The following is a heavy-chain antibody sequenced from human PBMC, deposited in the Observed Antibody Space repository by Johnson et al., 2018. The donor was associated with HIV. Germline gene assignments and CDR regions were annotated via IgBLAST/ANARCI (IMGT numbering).Heavy chain of an antibody. J-gene: IGHJ3*02. D-gene: IGHD3-16*01. V-gene: IGHV3-66*01. CDR2: IYTDDSI. CDR1: GFTVSSNY. CDR3: AIIPPGGAGKGADAFDI. Sequence: VQLVESGGGLVQPGGSLRLSCTASGFTVSSNYMSWVRQAPGKGLEWVSVIYTDDSIYYADSVKGRFTISRDNSKNTLYLQMNSLRAEDTAVYYCAIIPPGGAGKGADAFDIWGQGTMVTVSS.